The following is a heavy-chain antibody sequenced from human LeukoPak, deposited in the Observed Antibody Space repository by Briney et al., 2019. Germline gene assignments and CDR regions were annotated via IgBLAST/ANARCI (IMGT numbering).Heavy chain of an antibody. V-gene: IGHV4-59*01. CDR2: IYHSGST. D-gene: IGHD4-23*01. CDR3: AKLHDYGGNSGDFDY. J-gene: IGHJ4*02. CDR1: GGSLSGYY. Sequence: SETLSLTCTVSGGSLSGYYWSWIRQPPRKGLEWIGYIYHSGSTNYNPSLKSRVTISVDTSTNQFSLKLRSVTAADTAVYYCAKLHDYGGNSGDFDYWGQGTLVTVSS.